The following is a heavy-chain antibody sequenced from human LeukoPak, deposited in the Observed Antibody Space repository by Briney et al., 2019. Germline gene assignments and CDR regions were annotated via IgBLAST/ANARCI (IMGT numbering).Heavy chain of an antibody. CDR2: FDPEEGKP. CDR3: AADILTAYQKNDY. D-gene: IGHD3-9*01. V-gene: IGHV1-24*01. Sequence: ASVKVSCKVSGYTFTELSMHWVRQTPGEGLEWMGGFDPEEGKPIYPQKFQGRVTMTEDTSTDTAYMELSGLRFEDTAMYYCAADILTAYQKNDYWGQGTLVTVSS. J-gene: IGHJ4*02. CDR1: GYTFTELS.